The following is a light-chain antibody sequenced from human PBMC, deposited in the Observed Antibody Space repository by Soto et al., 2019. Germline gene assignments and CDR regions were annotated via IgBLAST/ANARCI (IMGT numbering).Light chain of an antibody. J-gene: IGLJ2*01. CDR1: SSDVGGYNY. Sequence: QSVLTQPASVSGSPGQSITISCTGTSSDVGGYNYVSWYQQHPGKAPKLMIYDVINRPSGVSNRFSGSKSGNTASLTISGLQPEDEADYYCSSYTSSSTLVFGGGTKLTVL. CDR2: DVI. CDR3: SSYTSSSTLV. V-gene: IGLV2-14*01.